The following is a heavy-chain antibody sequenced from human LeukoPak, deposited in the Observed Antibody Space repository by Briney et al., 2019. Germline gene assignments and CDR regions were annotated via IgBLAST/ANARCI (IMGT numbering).Heavy chain of an antibody. J-gene: IGHJ4*02. V-gene: IGHV3-21*01. CDR1: GFTFSSYS. D-gene: IGHD6-13*01. Sequence: GGSLRLSCAASGFTFSSYSMNWVRQPPGKGLEWVSSISSSSSYIYYADSVKGRFTISRDNAKNSLYLQMNSLRAEDTAVYYCARATGYTSSWYVRGVYFDSWGQGTLVTVSS. CDR2: ISSSSSYI. CDR3: ARATGYTSSWYVRGVYFDS.